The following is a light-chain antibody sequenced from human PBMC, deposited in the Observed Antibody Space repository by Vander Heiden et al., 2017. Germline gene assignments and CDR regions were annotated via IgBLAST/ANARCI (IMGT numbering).Light chain of an antibody. CDR2: VNRDGSH. J-gene: IGLJ3*02. Sequence: QLVLTQSPSASASLGAPVKLTRTLSSRHSPYVIAWHQQQPGKGPRYLMMVNRDGSHSKGAGIPDRFSGSRSGDALSLTISSLRAEDEADYYCQTWGTGIRVFGGGTKLTVL. CDR3: QTWGTGIRV. CDR1: SRHSPYV. V-gene: IGLV4-69*02.